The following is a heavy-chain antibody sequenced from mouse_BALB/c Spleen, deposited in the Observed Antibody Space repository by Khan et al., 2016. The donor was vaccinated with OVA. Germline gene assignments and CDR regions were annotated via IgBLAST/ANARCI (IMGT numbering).Heavy chain of an antibody. CDR3: ARIYGSDFDY. CDR2: INPHIGET. D-gene: IGHD1-1*01. Sequence: VQLKESGPELVKPGASVKISCKASGYSFTGYFMHWVMQSHGKSLEWIGRINPHIGETLYNPKFKGKATLTVDESSSTAHMELRSLASEDSAVYYCARIYGSDFDYWGKGTTLTVSS. CDR1: GYSFTGYF. J-gene: IGHJ2*01. V-gene: IGHV1-20*02.